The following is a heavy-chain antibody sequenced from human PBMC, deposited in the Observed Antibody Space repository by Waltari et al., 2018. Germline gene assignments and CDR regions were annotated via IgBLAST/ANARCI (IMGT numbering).Heavy chain of an antibody. CDR3: ARDLRLYQLPHYYYGMDV. CDR2: ISSSGSTI. D-gene: IGHD6-6*01. Sequence: EVQLVESGGGLVQPGGSLRLSCAASGFTFSSYEMNWVRQAPGKGLEWVSYISSSGSTIYYADSVKGRFTISRDNAKNSLYLQRNSLRAEDTAVYYCARDLRLYQLPHYYYGMDVWGQGTTVTVSS. V-gene: IGHV3-48*03. J-gene: IGHJ6*02. CDR1: GFTFSSYE.